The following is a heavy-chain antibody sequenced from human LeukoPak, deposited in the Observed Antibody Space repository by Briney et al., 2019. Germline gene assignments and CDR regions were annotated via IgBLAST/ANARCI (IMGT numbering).Heavy chain of an antibody. CDR2: VYVGGTT. D-gene: IGHD6-19*01. J-gene: IGHJ4*02. CDR1: GFSVSNIY. V-gene: IGHV3-53*01. Sequence: PGWSLRLSCAASGFSVSNIYMTWVRQAPGKGLEWVSVVYVGGTTYYADSVKGRFTLSRDNSENTLYLQMNSLTAEDTAVYFCAFRSARHGIGLDYWGQGTLVTISS. CDR3: AFRSARHGIGLDY.